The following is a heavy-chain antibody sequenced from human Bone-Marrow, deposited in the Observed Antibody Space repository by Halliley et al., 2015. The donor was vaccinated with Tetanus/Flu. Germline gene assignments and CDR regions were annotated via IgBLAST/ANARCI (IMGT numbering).Heavy chain of an antibody. D-gene: IGHD1-1*01. CDR3: ARTTLVRYFDF. Sequence: EGLGEVSHRGGTSYNPSLKGRVRLSVDNPKTQFSLPRDSVTAADAAVYYCARTTLVRYFDFWGQGAQVTVSS. J-gene: IGHJ4*02. CDR2: VSHRGGT. V-gene: IGHV4-4*02.